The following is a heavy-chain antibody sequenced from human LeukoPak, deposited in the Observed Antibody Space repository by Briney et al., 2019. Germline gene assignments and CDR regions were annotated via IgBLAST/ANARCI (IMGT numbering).Heavy chain of an antibody. CDR1: GFTFRSHD. CDR3: VREGPRGLAFNI. Sequence: GGSLRLSCAASGFTFRSHDMSWVRQAPGKGLEWVSGISASGGSTFYADSVKGRFTISRDNSKNTLYLQMNGLRVEDTAVYYCVREGPRGLAFNIWGQGTMVTVSS. D-gene: IGHD3/OR15-3a*01. CDR2: ISASGGST. V-gene: IGHV3-23*01. J-gene: IGHJ3*02.